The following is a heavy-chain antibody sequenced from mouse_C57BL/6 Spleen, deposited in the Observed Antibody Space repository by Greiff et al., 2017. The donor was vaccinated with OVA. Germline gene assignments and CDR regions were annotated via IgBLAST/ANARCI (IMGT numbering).Heavy chain of an antibody. D-gene: IGHD2-3*01. CDR2: INPNNGGT. CDR1: GYTFTDYY. CDR3: ARFDGYYP. J-gene: IGHJ2*01. V-gene: IGHV1-26*01. Sequence: VQLQQSGPELVKPGASVKISCKASGYTFTDYYMNWVKQSHGKSLEWIGDINPNNGGTSYNQKFKGKATLTVDKSSSTAYMELRSLTSEDSAVYYCARFDGYYPWGQGTTLTVSS.